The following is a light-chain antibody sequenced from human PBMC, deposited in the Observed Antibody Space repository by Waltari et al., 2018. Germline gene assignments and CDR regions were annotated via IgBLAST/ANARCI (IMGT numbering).Light chain of an antibody. Sequence: IQMTQSTSSLSASVGDRVTITCQASQGISNKLAWYQQKPGKVPKLLIYKASTLQSGVPSRFSGSGSGTDFTLTISSLQSEDVATYFCQQGYDSPYSFGQGTKVEIK. J-gene: IGKJ2*03. CDR1: QGISNK. V-gene: IGKV1-6*01. CDR3: QQGYDSPYS. CDR2: KAS.